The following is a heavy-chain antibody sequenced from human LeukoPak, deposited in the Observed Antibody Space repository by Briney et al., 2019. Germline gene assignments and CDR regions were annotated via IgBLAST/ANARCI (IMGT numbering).Heavy chain of an antibody. CDR1: GASISSSNSY. D-gene: IGHD6-13*01. Sequence: PSETLSLTCTVSGASISSSNSYWGWIRQPPGKGLEWIGTIYSRGSTYYNPSLRSRVTMSLDTSKNQFSLILSSVTAADTAIYFCASDWGAISWYYYWGQGALVTVSS. CDR3: ASDWGAISWYYY. CDR2: IYSRGST. V-gene: IGHV4-39*07. J-gene: IGHJ4*02.